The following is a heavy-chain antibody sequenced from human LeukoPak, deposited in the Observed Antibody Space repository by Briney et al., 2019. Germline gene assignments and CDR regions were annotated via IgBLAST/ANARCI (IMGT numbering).Heavy chain of an antibody. CDR2: ISSSSSYI. V-gene: IGHV3-21*01. Sequence: GGSLRLSCAAPGFTFSSYSMNWVRQAPGKGLEWVSSISSSSSYIYYADSVKGRFTISRDNAKNSLYLQMNSLRAEDTAVYYCARDQEDIVVVPAPVDYWGQGTLVTVSS. D-gene: IGHD2-2*01. J-gene: IGHJ4*02. CDR1: GFTFSSYS. CDR3: ARDQEDIVVVPAPVDY.